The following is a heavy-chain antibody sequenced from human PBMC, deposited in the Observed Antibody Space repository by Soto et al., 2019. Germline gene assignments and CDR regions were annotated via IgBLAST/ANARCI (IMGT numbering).Heavy chain of an antibody. Sequence: GGSLRLSCAASGFTFSSYGMHWVRQAPGKGLEWVAVISYDGSNKYYADSVKGRFTISRDNSKNTLYLQMNSLRAEDTAVYYCAKKGMVRGNYGMDVWGQGTTVTVSS. J-gene: IGHJ6*02. CDR2: ISYDGSNK. V-gene: IGHV3-30*18. CDR1: GFTFSSYG. CDR3: AKKGMVRGNYGMDV. D-gene: IGHD3-10*01.